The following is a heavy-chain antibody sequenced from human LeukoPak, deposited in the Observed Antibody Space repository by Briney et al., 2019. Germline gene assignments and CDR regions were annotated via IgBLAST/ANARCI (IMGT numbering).Heavy chain of an antibody. CDR2: IYYPEST. J-gene: IGHJ5*02. V-gene: IGHV4-59*12. CDR3: ARGHGSSYRFDP. CDR1: GGSIGSYY. D-gene: IGHD6-6*01. Sequence: SETLSLTCTVSGGSIGSYYWSWIRQPPGKGLECIGYIYYPESTNYNPSLKSRVTMSLDTSKNQFSLKLTSVTAADTAVYYCARGHGSSYRFDPWGQGTLVTVSS.